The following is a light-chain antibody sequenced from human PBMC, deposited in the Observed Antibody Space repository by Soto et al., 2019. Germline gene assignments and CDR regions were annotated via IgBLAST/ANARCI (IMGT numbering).Light chain of an antibody. CDR1: QSINIY. V-gene: IGKV3-11*01. CDR3: HQRSNWPLT. CDR2: AAS. J-gene: IGKJ4*01. Sequence: EIVLTQSPATLSYSPGEIATLACRATQSINIYLAWYQQKPGQAPMLLIYAASNRSAGIPARFSGSGSGTDFTLTISSLEPEDFAVYYCHQRSNWPLTFGGGTKVEIK.